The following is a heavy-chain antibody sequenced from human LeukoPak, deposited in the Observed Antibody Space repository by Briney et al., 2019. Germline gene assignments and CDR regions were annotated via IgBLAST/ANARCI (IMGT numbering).Heavy chain of an antibody. Sequence: SVKVSCKASGGTFSSYAISWARQAPGQGLEWMGGIIPIFGTANYAQKFQGRVTITADESTSTAYMELSSLRSEDTAVYYCARVVAGRRYYFDYWGQGTLVTVSS. D-gene: IGHD6-19*01. CDR1: GGTFSSYA. CDR2: IIPIFGTA. V-gene: IGHV1-69*13. CDR3: ARVVAGRRYYFDY. J-gene: IGHJ4*02.